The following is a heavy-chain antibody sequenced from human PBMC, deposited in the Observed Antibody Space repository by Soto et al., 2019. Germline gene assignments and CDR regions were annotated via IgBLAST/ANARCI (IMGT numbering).Heavy chain of an antibody. CDR3: ARGGRNYDFWSGYYSAYYYYYMDV. CDR2: ISGSGDST. Sequence: GGSLRLSCAASGFTFSTYVMSWVRQAPGKGLEWVSSISGSGDSTFYADSVKGRFTISRDNSKNTVYLQMNGLRVEDTAVYYCARGGRNYDFWSGYYSAYYYYYMDVWGKGTTVTVSS. D-gene: IGHD3-3*01. J-gene: IGHJ6*03. CDR1: GFTFSTYV. V-gene: IGHV3-23*01.